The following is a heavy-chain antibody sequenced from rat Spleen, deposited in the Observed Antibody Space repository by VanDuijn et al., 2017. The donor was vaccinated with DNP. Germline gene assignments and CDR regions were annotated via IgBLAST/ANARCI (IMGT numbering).Heavy chain of an antibody. V-gene: IGHV3-3*01. Sequence: EVQLQESGPGLVKPSQSLSLTCSVTGYSITSSYRWNWIRKFPGNKLEWMGQINSAGRTKYNPSLKSQFPITRDTSKNQFFLQVNSVTSEDTATYYCAITPIYYYSSYIRYLPFASWGQGTLVTVSS. D-gene: IGHD1-2*01. CDR1: GYSITSSYR. CDR2: INSAGRT. J-gene: IGHJ3*01. CDR3: AITPIYYYSSYIRYLPFAS.